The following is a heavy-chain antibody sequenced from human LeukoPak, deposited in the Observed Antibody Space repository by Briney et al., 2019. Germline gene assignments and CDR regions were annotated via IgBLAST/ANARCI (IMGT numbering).Heavy chain of an antibody. J-gene: IGHJ6*03. CDR3: ARDPGYCSGGSCQYYYYYYMDV. D-gene: IGHD2-15*01. Sequence: TGGSLRLSCAASGFTFSSHGMNWVRQAPGKGLEWVSSISSSSSYIYYADSVKGRFTISRDNAKNSLYLQMNSLRAEDTAVYYCARDPGYCSGGSCQYYYYYYMDVWGKGTTVTVSS. V-gene: IGHV3-21*01. CDR1: GFTFSSHG. CDR2: ISSSSSYI.